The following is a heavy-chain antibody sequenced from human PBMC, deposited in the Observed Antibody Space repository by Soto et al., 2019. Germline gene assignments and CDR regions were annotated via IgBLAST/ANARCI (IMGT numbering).Heavy chain of an antibody. Sequence: PSETLSLTCAVSGGSISSSNWWSWVRQPPGKGLEWIGEIYYSGSTNYNPSLKSRVTMSLDKSKNQFSLKLTSVTAADTAVYYCATGITVVRGVIIRPFEYWGQGTLVTVSS. CDR1: GGSISSSNW. CDR2: IYYSGST. CDR3: ATGITVVRGVIIRPFEY. D-gene: IGHD3-10*01. V-gene: IGHV4-4*02. J-gene: IGHJ4*02.